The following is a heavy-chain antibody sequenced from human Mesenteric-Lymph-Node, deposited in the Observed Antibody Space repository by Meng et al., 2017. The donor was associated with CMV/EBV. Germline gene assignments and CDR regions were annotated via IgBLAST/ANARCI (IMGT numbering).Heavy chain of an antibody. Sequence: GESLKISCAACGFTFSSYDMHWVRQATGKGLEWVSAIGTAGDTYYPGSVKGQFTISRENAKNSLYLQMNSLRAEDTAVYYCARVLSSSSTYDYYQYGMDVWGQGTTVTVSS. D-gene: IGHD2-2*01. CDR1: GFTFSSYD. J-gene: IGHJ6*02. CDR3: ARVLSSSSTYDYYQYGMDV. CDR2: IGTAGDT. V-gene: IGHV3-13*03.